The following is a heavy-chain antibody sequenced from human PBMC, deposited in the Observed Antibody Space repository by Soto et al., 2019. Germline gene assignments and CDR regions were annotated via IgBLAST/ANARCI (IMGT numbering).Heavy chain of an antibody. CDR2: IYHSGST. CDR3: PRVPLYSYANGDGMDV. CDR1: GGSISSSNW. V-gene: IGHV4-4*02. Sequence: QVQLQESGPGLVKPSGTLSLTCAVSGGSISSSNWWSWVRQPPGKGLEWIGEIYHSGSTNYNPSLKSRVTISADKSKDQFSLKLSSVTAADTAVYYCPRVPLYSYANGDGMDVWGQGTTVTVSS. D-gene: IGHD5-18*01. J-gene: IGHJ6*02.